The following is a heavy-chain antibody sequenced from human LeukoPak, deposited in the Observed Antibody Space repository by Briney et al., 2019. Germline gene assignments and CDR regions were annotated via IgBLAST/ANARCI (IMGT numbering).Heavy chain of an antibody. CDR1: RFTFSSYG. CDR3: ARDGEDDSSGHYKPFDY. Sequence: GGSLRLSCAASRFTFSSYGMHWVRQAPGKGLEWVAAIWYDGNTKYYADSARGRFAISRDNSKNTLYLLMNSLRAEDTALYYCARDGEDDSSGHYKPFDYWGQGTLVTVSS. CDR2: IWYDGNTK. D-gene: IGHD3-22*01. V-gene: IGHV3-33*01. J-gene: IGHJ4*02.